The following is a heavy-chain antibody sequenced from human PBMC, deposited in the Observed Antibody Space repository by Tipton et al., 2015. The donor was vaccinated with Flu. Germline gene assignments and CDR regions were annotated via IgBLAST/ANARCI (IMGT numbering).Heavy chain of an antibody. CDR1: GASISSGNYY. V-gene: IGHV4-61*02. CDR3: ARDYSHDGFDI. D-gene: IGHD6-13*01. J-gene: IGHJ3*02. CDR2: SYTSGST. Sequence: GLVKPSQTLSLTCTVSGASISSGNYYWSWIRQPAGKGLEWIGRSYTSGSTKYNPSLESRVSISLDTSKNQFSLRLSSVTAADTAMYYCARDYSHDGFDIWGQGTMVTVSS.